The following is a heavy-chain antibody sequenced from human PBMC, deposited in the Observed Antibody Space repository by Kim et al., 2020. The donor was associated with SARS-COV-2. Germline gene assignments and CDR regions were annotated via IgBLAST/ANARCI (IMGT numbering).Heavy chain of an antibody. CDR3: AKRPRLAVYGHGKNYMDV. V-gene: IGHV3-23*01. J-gene: IGHJ6*03. D-gene: IGHD2-8*02. CDR1: GFAFSNYA. CDR2: IVGGGSTT. Sequence: GGSLRLSCAASGFAFSNYAMSWVRQAPGKGLEWVSHIVGGGSTTYYADSVKGRFTISRDNSKDTLYLQMNRLRADDTALYYYAKRPRLAVYGHGKNYMDVWGKGTMVTVPS.